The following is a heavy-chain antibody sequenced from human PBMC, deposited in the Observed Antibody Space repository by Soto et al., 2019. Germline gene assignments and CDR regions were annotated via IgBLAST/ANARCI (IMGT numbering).Heavy chain of an antibody. CDR3: VRGAYVWGSYRYDAFDI. D-gene: IGHD3-16*02. CDR2: IYTSGST. J-gene: IGHJ3*02. CDR1: GGSISSYY. Sequence: PSETLSLTCTVSGGSISSYYWSWIRQPAGKGLEWIGRIYTSGSTNYNPSLKSRVTMSVDTSKNQFSLKLSSVTAADTAVYYCVRGAYVWGSYRYDAFDIWGQGTMVTVSS. V-gene: IGHV4-4*07.